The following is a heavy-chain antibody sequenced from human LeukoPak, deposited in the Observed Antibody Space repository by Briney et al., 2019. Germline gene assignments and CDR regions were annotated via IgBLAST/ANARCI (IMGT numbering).Heavy chain of an antibody. CDR1: GGTFANYA. CDR2: IIPIFGTG. J-gene: IGHJ4*02. Sequence: SVKVSRKASGGTFANYAISWVRKAPGQGLEWMGGIIPIFGTGDSAQKFQGRLTITADESTRTTYMELSSLRSEDTAVYYCAKGHDDFRQFDYWGQGTLITVSS. V-gene: IGHV1-69*13. CDR3: AKGHDDFRQFDY. D-gene: IGHD3-3*01.